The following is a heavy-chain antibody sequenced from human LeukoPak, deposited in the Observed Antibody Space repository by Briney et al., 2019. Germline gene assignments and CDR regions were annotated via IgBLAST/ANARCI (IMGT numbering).Heavy chain of an antibody. D-gene: IGHD3-3*01. Sequence: GGSLRLSCAASGFTFSSYAMSRVRQAPGKGLEWVSAISDSGGSTYYADSVKGRFTISRDNSKNTLYLQMNSLRAEDTAVYYCAKRGTIFGVVIYLDYWGQGTLVTVSS. V-gene: IGHV3-23*01. CDR3: AKRGTIFGVVIYLDY. J-gene: IGHJ4*02. CDR2: ISDSGGST. CDR1: GFTFSSYA.